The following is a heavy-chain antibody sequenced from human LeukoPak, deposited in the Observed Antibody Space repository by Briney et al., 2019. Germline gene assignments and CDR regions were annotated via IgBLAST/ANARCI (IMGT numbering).Heavy chain of an antibody. Sequence: TSETLSLTCTVSGASISSDYWGWIRHPAGKGLEWIGRISTSGSTNYNPSLKSRVTISVDTSKNQFSLKLSSVTAADTAVYYCAREMNDDGNFDYWGQGTLVTVSS. V-gene: IGHV4-4*07. CDR1: GASISSDY. CDR3: AREMNDDGNFDY. CDR2: ISTSGST. D-gene: IGHD1-1*01. J-gene: IGHJ4*02.